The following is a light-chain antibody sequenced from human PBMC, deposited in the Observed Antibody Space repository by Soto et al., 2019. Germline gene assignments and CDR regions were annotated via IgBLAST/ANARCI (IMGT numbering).Light chain of an antibody. J-gene: IGKJ1*01. CDR2: GAS. CDR1: QSVASAY. Sequence: EIVLTQSPGTLSLSPGERASLSCRARQSVASAYLAWYQHKPGQAPRLLIFGASSRATGIPDRFSGSGSGTDFTLTISRLEPEDYAVYYCQQYGASRWTFGQGTKVEAK. V-gene: IGKV3-20*01. CDR3: QQYGASRWT.